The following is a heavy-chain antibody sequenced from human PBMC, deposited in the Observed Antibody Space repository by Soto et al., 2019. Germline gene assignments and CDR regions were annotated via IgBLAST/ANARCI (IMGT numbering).Heavy chain of an antibody. J-gene: IGHJ4*02. Sequence: SETLSLTCAVYGGSFSGYYWSWIRQPPGKGLEWIGEINHSGSTNYNPSLKSRVTISVDTSKNQFSLKLSSVTAADTAVYYCARGKYGWVLGRPIAAAGTGVFDYWGQGTLVTVSS. CDR2: INHSGST. V-gene: IGHV4-34*01. CDR1: GGSFSGYY. D-gene: IGHD6-13*01. CDR3: ARGKYGWVLGRPIAAAGTGVFDY.